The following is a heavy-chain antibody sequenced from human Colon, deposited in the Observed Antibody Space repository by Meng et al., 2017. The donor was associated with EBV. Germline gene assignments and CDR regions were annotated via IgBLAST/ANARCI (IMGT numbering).Heavy chain of an antibody. CDR3: ARGNAYNAPSFDY. Sequence: QVQLQESGPGLGEPSGPLSLTCAVSGASISSNNWWSGVRQPPGKGLEWIGEIYHGGNTNYNPSLKSRVTISVDRSNDQFSLSLSSVTAADTAVYYCARGNAYNAPSFDYWGQGTLVTVSS. J-gene: IGHJ4*02. CDR2: IYHGGNT. CDR1: GASISSNNW. D-gene: IGHD5-24*01. V-gene: IGHV4-4*02.